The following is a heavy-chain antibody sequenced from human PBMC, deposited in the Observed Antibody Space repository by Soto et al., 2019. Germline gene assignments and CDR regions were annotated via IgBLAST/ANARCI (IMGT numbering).Heavy chain of an antibody. D-gene: IGHD5-12*01. CDR1: GFTFSSYG. CDR3: AKDQISDIVATTRRDYYYYYGMDV. V-gene: IGHV3-30*18. J-gene: IGHJ6*02. CDR2: ISYDGSNK. Sequence: PGWSLRLSCAASGFTFSSYGMHLVRQAPGKGLEWVAFISYDGSNKYYADSVKGRFTISRDNSKNTLYLQMNSLRAEDTAVYYCAKDQISDIVATTRRDYYYYYGMDVWGQGTTVTVSS.